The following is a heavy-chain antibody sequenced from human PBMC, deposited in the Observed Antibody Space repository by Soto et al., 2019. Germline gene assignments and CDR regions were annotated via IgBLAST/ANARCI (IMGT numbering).Heavy chain of an antibody. CDR2: VYYTGSTST. CDR3: AKYRRTDAEGYRLDF. V-gene: IGHV4-59*01. Sequence: SETLSLTCSVSGASINNYYWSWIRQPPGKGLEWIGFVYYTGSTSTKYNPSLQSRVAMSVDSSKNQFSLKLTSMTAADTAIYYCAKYRRTDAEGYRLDFWGPGTLVTVSS. J-gene: IGHJ4*02. D-gene: IGHD5-12*01. CDR1: GASINNYY.